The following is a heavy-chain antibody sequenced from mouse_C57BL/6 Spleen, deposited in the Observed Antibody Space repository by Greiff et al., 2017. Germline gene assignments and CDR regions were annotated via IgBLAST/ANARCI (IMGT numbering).Heavy chain of an antibody. Sequence: VQLKESGGGLVQPGGSLKLSCAASGFTFSDYGMAWVRQAPRKGPEWVAFISNLAYSIYYADTVTGRVTISRENAKNTLYLEMSSLRSEDTAMYYCARHGAYGSRYYYAMDYWGQGTSVTVSS. CDR3: ARHGAYGSRYYYAMDY. V-gene: IGHV5-15*01. CDR2: ISNLAYSI. CDR1: GFTFSDYG. J-gene: IGHJ4*01. D-gene: IGHD1-1*01.